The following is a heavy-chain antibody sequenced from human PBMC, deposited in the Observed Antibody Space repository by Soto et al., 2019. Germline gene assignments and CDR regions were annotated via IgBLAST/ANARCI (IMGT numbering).Heavy chain of an antibody. D-gene: IGHD6-13*01. CDR3: ARGVSGSSWLRLYYNGMDV. Sequence: QVQLVQSGAEVKKPGSSVKVSCKASGGTFSSYTISWVRQAPGQGLEWMGRIIPILGIANYAQKFQGRVTITADKSTSTAYMGLSSLRSEDTAVYYCARGVSGSSWLRLYYNGMDVWGQGTTVTVSS. V-gene: IGHV1-69*02. J-gene: IGHJ6*02. CDR2: IIPILGIA. CDR1: GGTFSSYT.